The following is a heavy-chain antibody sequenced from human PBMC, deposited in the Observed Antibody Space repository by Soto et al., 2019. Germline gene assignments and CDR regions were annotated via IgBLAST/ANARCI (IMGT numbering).Heavy chain of an antibody. CDR1: GFTFSSYA. Sequence: GGSLGLSSAASGFTFSSYAMHCFRQAPGKGLESLAVISYDGSNKYYADSVKGRFTISRDNSKNTLYLQMNSLRAEDTAVYYCARDGLYIVVVPAASPPYYYYGMDVWGQGTTVTVSS. V-gene: IGHV3-30-3*01. CDR3: ARDGLYIVVVPAASPPYYYYGMDV. CDR2: ISYDGSNK. J-gene: IGHJ6*02. D-gene: IGHD2-2*01.